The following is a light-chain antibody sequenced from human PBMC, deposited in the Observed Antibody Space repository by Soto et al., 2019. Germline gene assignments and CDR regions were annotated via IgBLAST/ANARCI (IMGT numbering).Light chain of an antibody. CDR3: QQRSKLPRT. Sequence: EILLTQSPATLSLSPGERATLSCRASQSVGDYLAWYQQRPGQAPRLLIYGASKRATGIPARFSASGSETACTLTISRLEPDDFAVYFCQQRSKLPRTFGGGTKIEVK. J-gene: IGKJ4*01. V-gene: IGKV3-11*01. CDR1: QSVGDY. CDR2: GAS.